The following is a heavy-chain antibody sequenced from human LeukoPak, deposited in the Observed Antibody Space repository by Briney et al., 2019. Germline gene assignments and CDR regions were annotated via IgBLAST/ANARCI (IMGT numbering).Heavy chain of an antibody. CDR3: ATAPYYYGSVSYYNTLDY. Sequence: PAASVKVSCKVSGYTLTELSMHWVRQAPGKGLEWMGGFDPEDGETIYAQKFQGRVTMTEDTSTDTAYMELSSLRSEDTAVYYCATAPYYYGSVSYYNTLDYWGQGTLVAVSS. V-gene: IGHV1-24*01. J-gene: IGHJ4*02. CDR1: GYTLTELS. CDR2: FDPEDGET. D-gene: IGHD3-10*01.